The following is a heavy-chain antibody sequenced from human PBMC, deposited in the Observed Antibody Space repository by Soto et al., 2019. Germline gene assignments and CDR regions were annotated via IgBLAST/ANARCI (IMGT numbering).Heavy chain of an antibody. CDR2: INHSGST. CDR3: ARGSTVTTPWFDP. CDR1: GGSFSGYY. J-gene: IGHJ5*02. V-gene: IGHV4-34*01. Sequence: PSETLSLTCAVYGGSFSGYYWSWIRQPPGKGLEWIGEINHSGSTNYNPSLKSRVTISVDTSKNQFSLKLSSVTAADTAVYYCARGSTVTTPWFDPWGQGTLVTVSS. D-gene: IGHD4-4*01.